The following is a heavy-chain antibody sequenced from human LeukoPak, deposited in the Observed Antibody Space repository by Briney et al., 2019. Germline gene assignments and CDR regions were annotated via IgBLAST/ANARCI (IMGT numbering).Heavy chain of an antibody. D-gene: IGHD1-26*01. Sequence: ASVKVSCKISGYSLTQLPMHWVRQAPGKGLEWMGGFDPGDGETIYAQRFQGRVTMTEDTSTDTAYMELSSLRSEDTAVYYCATDHNWSYYFDYWGQGTLVTVSS. V-gene: IGHV1-24*01. J-gene: IGHJ4*02. CDR1: GYSLTQLP. CDR3: ATDHNWSYYFDY. CDR2: FDPGDGET.